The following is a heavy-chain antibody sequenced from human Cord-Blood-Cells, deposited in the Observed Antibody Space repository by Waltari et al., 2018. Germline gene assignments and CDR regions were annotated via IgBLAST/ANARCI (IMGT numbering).Heavy chain of an antibody. Sequence: QVQLVESGGGVVQPGRSLRLSCAASGFTFSSYGMQWVRQAPGKGLEWVAVISYDGSNKYYADSVKGRFTISRDNSKNTLYLQMNSLRAEDTAVYYCAKSEGGSGSYWSIDYWGQGTLVTVSS. CDR2: ISYDGSNK. CDR1: GFTFSSYG. V-gene: IGHV3-30*18. J-gene: IGHJ4*02. CDR3: AKSEGGSGSYWSIDY. D-gene: IGHD3-10*01.